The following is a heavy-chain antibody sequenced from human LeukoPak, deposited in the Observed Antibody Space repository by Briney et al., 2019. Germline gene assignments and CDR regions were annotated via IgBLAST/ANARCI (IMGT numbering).Heavy chain of an antibody. CDR1: GYTFTSYY. D-gene: IGHD3-10*01. CDR2: INPSGGST. J-gene: IGHJ5*02. CDR3: ARDGYYGSGSYRQGANWFDP. V-gene: IGHV1-46*01. Sequence: ASVKVSCKASGYTFTSYYMHWVRQAPGQGLEWMGIINPSGGSTSYAQKFQGRVTMTRDTSTSTVYMELSSLRSEDTAVYYCARDGYYGSGSYRQGANWFDPWGQGTLVTVSS.